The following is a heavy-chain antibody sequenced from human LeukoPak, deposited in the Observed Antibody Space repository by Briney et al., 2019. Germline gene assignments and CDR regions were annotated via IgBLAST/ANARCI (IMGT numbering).Heavy chain of an antibody. CDR3: ARDTRGYSGYDLGY. Sequence: GGSLRLSCAVSGFTFSSYGMHWVRQAPGKGLEWVAVIWYNGSNKYYADSVKGRFTISRDNSKNTLYLQMNSLRAEDTAVYYCARDTRGYSGYDLGYWGQGTLVTVSS. J-gene: IGHJ4*02. CDR1: GFTFSSYG. D-gene: IGHD5-12*01. CDR2: IWYNGSNK. V-gene: IGHV3-33*01.